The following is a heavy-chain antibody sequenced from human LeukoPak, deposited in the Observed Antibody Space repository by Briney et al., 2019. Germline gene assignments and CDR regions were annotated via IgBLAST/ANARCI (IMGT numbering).Heavy chain of an antibody. CDR1: GGTFSSYA. V-gene: IGHV1-69*05. D-gene: IGHD5-18*01. CDR3: AREIDGYSHLAYYYYYMDV. J-gene: IGHJ6*03. CDR2: IIPIFGTA. Sequence: ASVKVSCKASGGTFSSYAISWVRQAPGQGLEWMGRIIPIFGTANYAQKFQGRVTITTDEPTSTAYMELSSLRSEDTAVYYCAREIDGYSHLAYYYYYMDVWGKGTTVTVSS.